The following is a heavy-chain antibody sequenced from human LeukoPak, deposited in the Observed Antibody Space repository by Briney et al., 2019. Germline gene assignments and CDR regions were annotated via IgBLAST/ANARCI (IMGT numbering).Heavy chain of an antibody. Sequence: GTSPRLSCAASGFTFSSYGLHWVRQAPGKGLEWVAAIWYDGTNKYYADSVKGRFTISRDNSKNTLYLQMNSLRADDTAVYYCARDHALNAHNYYGSGGYNPGGMDVWGQATMATVSS. CDR1: GFTFSSYG. CDR2: IWYDGTNK. V-gene: IGHV3-33*01. CDR3: ARDHALNAHNYYGSGGYNPGGMDV. J-gene: IGHJ3*01. D-gene: IGHD3-10*01.